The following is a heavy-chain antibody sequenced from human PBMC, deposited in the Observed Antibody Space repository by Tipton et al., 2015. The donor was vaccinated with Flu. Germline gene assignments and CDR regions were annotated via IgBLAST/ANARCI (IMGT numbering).Heavy chain of an antibody. CDR3: ARRDYSNYVSEPKNWFDP. J-gene: IGHJ5*02. D-gene: IGHD4-11*01. CDR2: IFHSGNT. V-gene: IGHV4-38-2*01. CDR1: GDSIRSSDYY. Sequence: VKPSETLSLTCAVSGDSIRSSDYYWGWIRQPPGKGLEWIGNIFHSGNTYHNPSLKSRVTISVDTSKNQFSLKLSSVTAADTAVYYCARRDYSNYVSEPKNWFDPWGQGALVTVSS.